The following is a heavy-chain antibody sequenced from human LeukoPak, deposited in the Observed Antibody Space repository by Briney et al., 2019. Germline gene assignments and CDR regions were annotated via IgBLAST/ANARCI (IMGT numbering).Heavy chain of an antibody. CDR1: DFTFISFR. CDR2: ISSSSSYI. J-gene: IGHJ3*02. CDR3: ARVIGGYYGRGAFDI. V-gene: IGHV3-21*04. Sequence: PGGSLDLSCAPSDFTFISFRRTWVRQAPGKGRDGSQSISSSSSYIYYADSVKGRFTISRDNAKNSLYLQMNSLRAEDTAVYYCARVIGGYYGRGAFDIWGQGTMVTVSS. D-gene: IGHD3-22*01.